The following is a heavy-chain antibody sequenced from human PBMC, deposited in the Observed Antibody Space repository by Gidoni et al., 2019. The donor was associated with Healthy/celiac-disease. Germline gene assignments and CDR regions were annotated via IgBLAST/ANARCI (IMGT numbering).Heavy chain of an antibody. D-gene: IGHD3-22*01. CDR2: ISYDGSNK. V-gene: IGHV3-30*18. CDR3: AKAPGYYYDSSGYYVDY. CDR1: GFTFSSYG. Sequence: QVQLVESRGGVVQPGRSLRLSCAASGFTFSSYGMHWVRQAPGKGLEWVAVISYDGSNKYYADSVKGRFTISRDNSKNTLYLQMNSLRAEDTAVYYCAKAPGYYYDSSGYYVDYWGQGTLVTVSS. J-gene: IGHJ4*02.